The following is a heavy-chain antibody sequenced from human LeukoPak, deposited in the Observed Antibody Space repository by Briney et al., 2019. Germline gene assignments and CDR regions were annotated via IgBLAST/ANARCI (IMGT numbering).Heavy chain of an antibody. V-gene: IGHV1-69-2*01. D-gene: IGHD2-2*01. CDR1: GYTFADYY. CDR2: VDPEDGET. J-gene: IGHJ5*02. Sequence: VKVSCKVSGYTFADYYMHWVQQAPGKGLEWMGLVDPEDGETIYAEKFQGRVTITADTSTDTAYMELSSLRSEDTAVYYCATASSIVVVPAARRGWFDPWGQGTLVTVSS. CDR3: ATASSIVVVPAARRGWFDP.